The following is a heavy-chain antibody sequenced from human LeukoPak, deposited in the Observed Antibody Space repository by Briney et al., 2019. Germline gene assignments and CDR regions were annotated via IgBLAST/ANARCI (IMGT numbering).Heavy chain of an antibody. CDR1: GYTFTSYG. CDR2: ISAYNSNT. Sequence: GASVKVSCKASGYTFTSYGISWVRQAPGQGLEWMGWISAYNSNTNYAQKLQGRVTMTTDTSTRTAYMELRSLRSDETAVYYCAREGMATITRDAFDIWGQGTMVTVSS. J-gene: IGHJ3*02. V-gene: IGHV1-18*01. CDR3: AREGMATITRDAFDI. D-gene: IGHD5-24*01.